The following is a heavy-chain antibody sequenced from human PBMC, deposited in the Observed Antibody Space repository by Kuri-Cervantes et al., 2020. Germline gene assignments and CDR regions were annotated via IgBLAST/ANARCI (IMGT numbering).Heavy chain of an antibody. J-gene: IGHJ4*02. CDR1: GFIFSNYG. V-gene: IGHV3-23*01. CDR2: ISGSGGST. CDR3: AKDEDGNGYRVYFDY. Sequence: LSLTCVTSGFIFSNYGMSWVRQAPGKGLEWVSAISGSGGSTYYADSVKGRFTISRDNSKNTLYLQMNSLRAEDTAVYYCAKDEDGNGYRVYFDYWGQGTLVTVSS. D-gene: IGHD5-24*01.